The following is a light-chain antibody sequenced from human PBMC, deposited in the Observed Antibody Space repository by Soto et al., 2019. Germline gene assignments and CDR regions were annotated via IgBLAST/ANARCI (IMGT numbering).Light chain of an antibody. Sequence: EVLMTQSPATLSVSPGERVTLSCRASQSIYINLAWYQQKPGQAPRVLIYGASSRASGIPDRFSSSGSWTDFTLTISRREHDDFAVYYCQQYHSWPPLTFGGGTRVEIK. J-gene: IGKJ4*01. V-gene: IGKV3D-15*01. CDR1: QSIYIN. CDR3: QQYHSWPPLT. CDR2: GAS.